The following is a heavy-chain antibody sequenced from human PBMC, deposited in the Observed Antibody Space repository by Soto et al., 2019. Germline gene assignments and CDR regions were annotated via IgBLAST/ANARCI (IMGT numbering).Heavy chain of an antibody. CDR3: ARDEDTAMVTGDWFDP. CDR1: GGSFSGYY. Sequence: PSETLSLTCAVYGGSFSGYYWSWIRQPPGKGLEWIEEINHGGSTNYNPSLKSRVTISVDTSKNQFSLKLSSVTAADTAVYYCARDEDTAMVTGDWFDPWGQGTLVTVSS. D-gene: IGHD5-18*01. V-gene: IGHV4-34*01. J-gene: IGHJ5*02. CDR2: INHGGST.